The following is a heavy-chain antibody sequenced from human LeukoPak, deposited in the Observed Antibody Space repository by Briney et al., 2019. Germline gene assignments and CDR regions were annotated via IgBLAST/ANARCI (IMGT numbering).Heavy chain of an antibody. CDR2: ISGSGGST. CDR3: AKVPAALYYFDY. D-gene: IGHD2-2*01. V-gene: IGHV3-23*01. Sequence: GGSLRLSCAASGFTFSSYAMSWVRRAPGKGLEWVSAISGSGGSTYYADSVKGRFTISRDNSKNTLYLQMNSLRAEDTAVYYCAKVPAALYYFDYWGQGTLVTVSS. CDR1: GFTFSSYA. J-gene: IGHJ4*02.